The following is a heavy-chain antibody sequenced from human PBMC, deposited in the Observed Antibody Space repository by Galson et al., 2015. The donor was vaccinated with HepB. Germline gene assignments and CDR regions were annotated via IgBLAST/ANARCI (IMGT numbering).Heavy chain of an antibody. Sequence: SLRLSCAASGFTFSSYGMHWVRQAPGKGLEWVAVIWYDGSNKYYADSVKGRFTISRDNSKNTLYLQMNSLRAEDTAVYYCAREWGSSWYYYYYGMDVWGQGTTVTVSS. D-gene: IGHD6-13*01. CDR2: IWYDGSNK. V-gene: IGHV3-33*01. CDR3: AREWGSSWYYYYYGMDV. CDR1: GFTFSSYG. J-gene: IGHJ6*02.